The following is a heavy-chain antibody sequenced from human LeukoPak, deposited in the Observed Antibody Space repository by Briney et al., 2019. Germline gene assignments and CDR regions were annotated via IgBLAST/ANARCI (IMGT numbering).Heavy chain of an antibody. CDR3: ARGYQLLYSGLAYYFDY. D-gene: IGHD2-2*02. V-gene: IGHV3-30-3*01. CDR1: GFTFSSYA. CDR2: ISYDGSNK. J-gene: IGHJ4*02. Sequence: GGSLRLSCAASGFTFSSYAMHWVRQAPGKGLEWVAVISYDGSNKYYADSMKGRFTISRDNSKNTLYLQMNSLRAEDTAVYYCARGYQLLYSGLAYYFDYWGQGTLVTVSS.